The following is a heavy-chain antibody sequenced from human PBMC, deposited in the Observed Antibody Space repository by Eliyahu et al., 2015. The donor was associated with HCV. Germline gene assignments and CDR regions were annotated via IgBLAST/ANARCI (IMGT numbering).Heavy chain of an antibody. V-gene: IGHV4-59*01. D-gene: IGHD6-19*01. CDR1: XXSIXPYY. Sequence: QVQLQESGPGLLKPSETLSLTCTVSXXSIXPYYWGWXRQPPGKGLEWIGYIHYSGSTNYNPSLKSRVTISLDTSKNQFSLNLTSVTSADTAMYYCASGGGGIAVTGTGGWFDPWGQGTLVTVSS. J-gene: IGHJ5*02. CDR2: IHYSGST. CDR3: ASGGGGIAVTGTGGWFDP.